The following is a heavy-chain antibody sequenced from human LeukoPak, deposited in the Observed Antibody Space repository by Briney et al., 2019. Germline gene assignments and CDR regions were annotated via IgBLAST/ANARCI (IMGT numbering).Heavy chain of an antibody. V-gene: IGHV3-23*01. CDR2: ISDSGDST. CDR1: GFTFSSYG. Sequence: PGGSLRLSCAASGFTFSSYGMSWVRQAPGKGLEWVSGISDSGDSTYYADSVKGRFTISRDISKNTLFLEMNGLRVDDTALYYCVKDNPVCESWGQGTLVIVSS. CDR3: VKDNPVCES. D-gene: IGHD2-21*01. J-gene: IGHJ5*02.